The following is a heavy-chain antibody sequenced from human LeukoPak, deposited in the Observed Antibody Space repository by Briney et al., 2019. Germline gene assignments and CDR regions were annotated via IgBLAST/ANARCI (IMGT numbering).Heavy chain of an antibody. CDR2: IKSDGST. CDR3: ARAPSEIGGYYPEYFRH. J-gene: IGHJ1*01. V-gene: IGHV3-74*01. CDR1: GFTFSSYW. Sequence: GGSLRLSCAASGFTFSSYWMHWVRQATGKGLVWVSRIKSDGSTNYADSVKGRFTISRDNAKNTVSLQMNSLRAEDTGVYFCARAPSEIGGYYPEYFRHWGQGTLVTVSS. D-gene: IGHD3-22*01.